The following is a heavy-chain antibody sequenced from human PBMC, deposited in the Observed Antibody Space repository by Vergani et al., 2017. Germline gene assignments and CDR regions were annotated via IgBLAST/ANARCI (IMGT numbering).Heavy chain of an antibody. V-gene: IGHV1-46*03. Sequence: VKKSGASVKVSCKTSGYTFSNYYMHWVRQAPGQGLEWMGIINPSDGHTNYAQKFQGRVTMTRDTSTSTVYMELSSLRSEDTAIYYCARGDYCILTGYRYWGQGTLVTVSA. CDR3: ARGDYCILTGYRY. J-gene: IGHJ4*02. CDR1: GYTFSNYY. D-gene: IGHD3-9*01. CDR2: INPSDGHT.